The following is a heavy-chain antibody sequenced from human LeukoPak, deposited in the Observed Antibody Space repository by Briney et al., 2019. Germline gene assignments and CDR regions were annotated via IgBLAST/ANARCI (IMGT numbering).Heavy chain of an antibody. D-gene: IGHD2-2*01. J-gene: IGHJ4*02. CDR3: ASGLLPYQLDY. Sequence: VASLTVSFTASGYTVTIYGISWDRQVPGQGLEWMRWISAYTGNTSYAQNLQGRVTITTVTFTSTAYMELMSLRSDDTAVYYCASGLLPYQLDYWGQGTLVTVSS. V-gene: IGHV1-18*01. CDR2: ISAYTGNT. CDR1: GYTVTIYG.